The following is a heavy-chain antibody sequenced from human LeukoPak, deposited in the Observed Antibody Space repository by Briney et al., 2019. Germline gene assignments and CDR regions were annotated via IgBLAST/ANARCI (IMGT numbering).Heavy chain of an antibody. CDR3: ARARQPKVVTASYYFDY. CDR2: IYHSGST. D-gene: IGHD2-21*02. CDR1: GYSISSGYY. Sequence: SETLSLTCAVSGYSISSGYYWGWIRQPPGKGLEWIGSIYHSGSTYYNPSLKSRVTISVDASKNQFSLKLSSVTAADTAVYYCARARQPKVVTASYYFDYWGQGTLVTVSS. J-gene: IGHJ4*02. V-gene: IGHV4-38-2*01.